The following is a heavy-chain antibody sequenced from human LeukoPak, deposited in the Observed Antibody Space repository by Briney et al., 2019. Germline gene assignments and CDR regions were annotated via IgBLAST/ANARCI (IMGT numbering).Heavy chain of an antibody. V-gene: IGHV3-23*01. D-gene: IGHD3-10*01. CDR2: ISGSGSST. Sequence: AGGSLRLSCAASAFTLRSYTMNWVRQAPGKGLEWVSVISGSGSSTYYADSVKGRFTISRDSSKNTLYLQMDSLRVEDTAVYYCAKLRGFPWYFDLWGRGALVTVSS. CDR3: AKLRGFPWYFDL. CDR1: AFTLRSYT. J-gene: IGHJ2*01.